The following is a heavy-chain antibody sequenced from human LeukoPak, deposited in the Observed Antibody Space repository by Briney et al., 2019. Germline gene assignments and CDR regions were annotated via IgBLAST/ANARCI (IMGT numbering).Heavy chain of an antibody. D-gene: IGHD1-1*01. CDR3: ARDSGYGTIIDY. Sequence: GASVKVSFKASVYTFTSYGISWVRQAPGQGLEWMGWISAYNGNTNNAQKLQGRVTMTTDTSTSTAHMELRSLRSDDTAVYYCARDSGYGTIIDYWGQGTLVTVSS. CDR2: ISAYNGNT. J-gene: IGHJ4*02. CDR1: VYTFTSYG. V-gene: IGHV1-18*01.